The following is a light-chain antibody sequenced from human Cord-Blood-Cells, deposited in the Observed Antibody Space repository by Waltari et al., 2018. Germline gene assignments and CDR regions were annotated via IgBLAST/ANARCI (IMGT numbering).Light chain of an antibody. V-gene: IGLV4-60*03. CDR2: LEGSGSY. J-gene: IGLJ2*01. CDR3: ETWDSNTRV. CDR1: SGHSSYI. Sequence: QPVLTQSSSASASLGSSVKLTCTLSSGHSSYIIAWPQQQPGKAPRYLMKLEGSGSYNKGSGVPDRFSGSSSGADCYLTISNLQSEDEADYYCETWDSNTRVFGGGTKLTVL.